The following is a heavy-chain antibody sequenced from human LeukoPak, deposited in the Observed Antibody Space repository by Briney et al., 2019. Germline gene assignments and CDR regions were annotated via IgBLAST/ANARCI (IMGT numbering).Heavy chain of an antibody. CDR3: AKDDYGEGDPYYFDY. Sequence: PGGTLRLSCAASGFTFSSYGMSWVRQAPGKGLEWVSAISPSGRNTYYADSVKGRFIISRDNSKNTVYLQMNSLRAEDTAIYYCAKDDYGEGDPYYFDYWGQGTLVTVSS. D-gene: IGHD4-17*01. V-gene: IGHV3-23*01. CDR2: ISPSGRNT. J-gene: IGHJ4*02. CDR1: GFTFSSYG.